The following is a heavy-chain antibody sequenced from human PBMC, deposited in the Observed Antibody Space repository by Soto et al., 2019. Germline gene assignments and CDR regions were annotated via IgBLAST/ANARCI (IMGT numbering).Heavy chain of an antibody. CDR2: IIPIFGKA. V-gene: IGHV1-69*01. CDR3: AREGGSYSTGAYGMDV. Sequence: QVQLVQSGAEVKKPGSSVKVSCKASGGTFSSYAISWVRQAPGQGLEWMGGIIPIFGKANYAQKFQGRVTITADEPTSTAYMELSSLRSEDTAVYYCAREGGSYSTGAYGMDVWGQGTTVTVSS. J-gene: IGHJ6*02. CDR1: GGTFSSYA. D-gene: IGHD1-26*01.